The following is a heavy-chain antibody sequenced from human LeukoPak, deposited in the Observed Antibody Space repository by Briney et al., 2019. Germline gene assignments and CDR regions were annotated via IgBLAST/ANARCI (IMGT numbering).Heavy chain of an antibody. CDR1: GGSISSSSYY. V-gene: IGHV4-39*07. CDR3: AREGTGTTFRYFDL. J-gene: IGHJ2*01. D-gene: IGHD1-7*01. CDR2: IYYSGST. Sequence: SETLSLTCAVSGGSISSSSYYWGWIRQPPGKGLAWIGSIYYSGSTYYNPSLKSRVTISVDTSKNQFSLKLSSVTAADTAVYYCAREGTGTTFRYFDLWGRGTLVTVSS.